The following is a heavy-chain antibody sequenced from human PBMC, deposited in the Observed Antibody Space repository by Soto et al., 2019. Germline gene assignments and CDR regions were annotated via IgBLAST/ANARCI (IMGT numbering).Heavy chain of an antibody. CDR2: INPSGGST. V-gene: IGHV1-46*01. Sequence: ASVKVSCKASGYTFTSYYMHWVRQAPGQGLEWMGIINPSGGSTSYAQKLQGRVTMTRDTSTSTVYMELSSLRSEDTAVYYCARDFLDIVVVPAAMYGYGMDVWGQGTTVTVSS. D-gene: IGHD2-2*03. CDR3: ARDFLDIVVVPAAMYGYGMDV. CDR1: GYTFTSYY. J-gene: IGHJ6*02.